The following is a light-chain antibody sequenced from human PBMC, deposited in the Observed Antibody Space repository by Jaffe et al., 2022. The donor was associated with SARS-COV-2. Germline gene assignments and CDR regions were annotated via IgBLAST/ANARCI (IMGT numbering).Light chain of an antibody. J-gene: IGLJ3*02. V-gene: IGLV8-61*01. Sequence: QTVVTQEPSFSVSPGGTVTVTCGLDSGSVSTTYYPSWYQQTPGQAPRTLIYNTDTRSSGVPDRFSGSILGNKAALTITGAQAHDESDYYCVLYMGSGIWVFGGGTRLAVL. CDR3: VLYMGSGIWV. CDR1: SGSVSTTYY. CDR2: NTD.